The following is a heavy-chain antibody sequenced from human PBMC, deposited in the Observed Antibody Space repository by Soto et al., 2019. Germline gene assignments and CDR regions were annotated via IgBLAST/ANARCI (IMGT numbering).Heavy chain of an antibody. Sequence: QVQLQQWGAGLLKPSETLSLTCAVYGGSFSGYYWSWIRQPPGKGLEWIGEINHSGSTNYNPSLKSRVTISVDTSKNQFSLKLSSVTAADTAVYYCARKLYDYVWGSYRRTFDYWGKGTLVTVSS. CDR2: INHSGST. J-gene: IGHJ4*02. V-gene: IGHV4-34*01. D-gene: IGHD3-16*02. CDR3: ARKLYDYVWGSYRRTFDY. CDR1: GGSFSGYY.